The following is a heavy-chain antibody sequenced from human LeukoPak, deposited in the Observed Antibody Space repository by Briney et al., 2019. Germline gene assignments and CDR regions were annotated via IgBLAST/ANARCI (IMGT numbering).Heavy chain of an antibody. CDR3: ARSDYGPPFDY. V-gene: IGHV4-59*01. CDR1: GGSISSYY. Sequence: PSETLSLTCTVSGGSISSYYWSWIRQPPGKGLEWIGYIYYSGGTNYNPSLKSRVTISVDTSKNQFSLKLSSVTAADTAVYYCARSDYGPPFDYWGQGTLVTVSS. D-gene: IGHD4-17*01. CDR2: IYYSGGT. J-gene: IGHJ4*02.